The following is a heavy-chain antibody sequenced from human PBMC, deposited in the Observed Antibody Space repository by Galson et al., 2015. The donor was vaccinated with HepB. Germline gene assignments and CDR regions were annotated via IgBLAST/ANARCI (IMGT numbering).Heavy chain of an antibody. CDR3: ARSMMYYSDIWGSSYFDY. Sequence: SLRLSCAASGFIFSDYYMSWIRQAPGKGLEWVSYISTSRTYTNYADSVKGRFTISRDNAQNSLFLQMNSLRAEDTAVYYCARSMMYYSDIWGSSYFDYWGQGIQVTVSS. V-gene: IGHV3-11*06. CDR1: GFIFSDYY. D-gene: IGHD3-22*01. J-gene: IGHJ4*02. CDR2: ISTSRTYT.